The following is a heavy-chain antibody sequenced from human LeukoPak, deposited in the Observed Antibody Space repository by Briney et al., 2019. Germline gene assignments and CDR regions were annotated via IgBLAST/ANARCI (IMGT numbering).Heavy chain of an antibody. CDR1: GLTFTNYG. J-gene: IGHJ4*02. CDR2: INSDGRST. V-gene: IGHV3-74*01. CDR3: ARNYNGMSY. Sequence: GGSLRLSCVASGLTFTNYGMMWVRQAPGKGLEWVSYINSDGRSTTYADSVKGRFTISRDNAKNTLYLQMNSLRVEDTAMYYCARNYNGMSYWGQGTLVIVSS. D-gene: IGHD1-26*01.